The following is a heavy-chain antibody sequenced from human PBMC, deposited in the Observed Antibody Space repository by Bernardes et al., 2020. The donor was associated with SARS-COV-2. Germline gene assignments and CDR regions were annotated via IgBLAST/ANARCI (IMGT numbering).Heavy chain of an antibody. CDR3: ARVLGTTGTTVMYYYYGMDV. CDR2: IIPILGIA. Sequence: LVKVPCKASGGTFSSYAISWVRQAPGQGLEWMGRIIPILGIANYAQKFQGRVTITADKSTSTAYMELSSLRSEDTAVYYWARVLGTTGTTVMYYYYGMDVWGQETTVTVSS. J-gene: IGHJ6*02. CDR1: GGTFSSYA. D-gene: IGHD1-1*01. V-gene: IGHV1-69*04.